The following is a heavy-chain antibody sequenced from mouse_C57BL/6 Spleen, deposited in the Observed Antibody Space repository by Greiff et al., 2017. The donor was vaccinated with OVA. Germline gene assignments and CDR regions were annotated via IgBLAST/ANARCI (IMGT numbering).Heavy chain of an antibody. V-gene: IGHV5-9-1*02. CDR2: ISSGGDYI. CDR3: TRGVSITTVVAFDY. CDR1: GFTFSSYA. Sequence: EVQVVESGEGLVKPGGSLKLSCAASGFTFSSYAMSWVRQTPEKRLEWVAYISSGGDYIYYADTVKGRFTISRDNARNTLYLQMSSLKSEDTAMYYCTRGVSITTVVAFDYWGQGTTLTVSS. J-gene: IGHJ2*01. D-gene: IGHD1-1*01.